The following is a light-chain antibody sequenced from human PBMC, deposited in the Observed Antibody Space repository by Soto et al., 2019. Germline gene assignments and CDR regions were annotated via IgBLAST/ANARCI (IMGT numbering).Light chain of an antibody. V-gene: IGKV3-20*01. CDR2: ATS. CDR3: QQYVNLGS. Sequence: ETVLTQYPATLSLSPGDRAPISCRASQSVPINYLAWYQQKPGQAPRLLIDATSSRATGIPDRFSGSGSRTDFTLSISRLEPEDSAVYLCQQYVNLGSFGGGTKVEIK. J-gene: IGKJ4*01. CDR1: QSVPINY.